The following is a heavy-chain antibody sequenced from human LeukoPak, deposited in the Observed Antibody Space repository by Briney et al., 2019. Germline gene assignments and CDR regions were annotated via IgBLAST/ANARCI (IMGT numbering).Heavy chain of an antibody. CDR3: ARGRGYCSSTSCYNYYSYIDV. J-gene: IGHJ6*03. V-gene: IGHV4-34*01. Sequence: PSETLSLTCAVYGGSFSGYYWSWIRQPPGKGLEWIGEINHSGSTNYNPSLKSRVTISVDTSKNQFSLKLSSVTAADTAVYYCARGRGYCSSTSCYNYYSYIDVWGKGSTVTVSS. D-gene: IGHD2-2*02. CDR2: INHSGST. CDR1: GGSFSGYY.